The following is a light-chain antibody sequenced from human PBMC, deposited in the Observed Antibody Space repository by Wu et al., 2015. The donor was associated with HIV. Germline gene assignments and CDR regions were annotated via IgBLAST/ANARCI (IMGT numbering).Light chain of an antibody. J-gene: IGKJ4*01. Sequence: EIVMTRSPATLSVSPGERVTLSCRASQSVSSNLAWYQQKPGQGPRLLISGASTRATGIPARFSGAGSGTEFTLTISNLQSEDSAVYYCQQYNNRPLTFGGGTKVEIK. V-gene: IGKV3-15*01. CDR1: QSVSSN. CDR2: GAS. CDR3: QQYNNRPLT.